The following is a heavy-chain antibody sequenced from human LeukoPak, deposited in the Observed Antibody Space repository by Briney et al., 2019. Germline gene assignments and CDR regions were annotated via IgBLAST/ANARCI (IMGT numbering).Heavy chain of an antibody. CDR3: AKDGVRIAASGLLDN. V-gene: IGHV3-23*01. CDR1: GFTFSPFTNFA. CDR2: ISGSGGST. Sequence: GGSLRLSCAASGFTFSPFTNFAMSWVRQAPGKGLEWVSAISGSGGSTYYADSVKGRFTISRDNSKNTLYLQMNSLRAEDTAVYYCAKDGVRIAASGLLDNWGQGTLVTVSS. J-gene: IGHJ4*02. D-gene: IGHD6-13*01.